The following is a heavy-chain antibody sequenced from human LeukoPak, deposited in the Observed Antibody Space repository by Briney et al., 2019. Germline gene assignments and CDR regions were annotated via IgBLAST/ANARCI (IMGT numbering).Heavy chain of an antibody. D-gene: IGHD4-17*01. CDR1: GFTFSSYG. V-gene: IGHV3-30*18. CDR2: ISYDGSNK. Sequence: GGSLRLSCAASGFTFSSYGMHWVRQAPGKGLEWVAVISYDGSNKYCADSVKGRFTISRDNSKNTLYLQMNSLRAEDTAVYYCAKDRWRTTYNFDYWGQGTLVTVSS. CDR3: AKDRWRTTYNFDY. J-gene: IGHJ4*02.